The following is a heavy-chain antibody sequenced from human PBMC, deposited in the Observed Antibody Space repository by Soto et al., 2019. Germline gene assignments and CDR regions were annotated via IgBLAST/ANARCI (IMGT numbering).Heavy chain of an antibody. Sequence: PSVTLSLTCTVSGVSISSGDSYCSWIRQPPGKGLEWIGYIYYSGSTNYNPSLKSRVTISVDTSKNQFSLKLSSVTAADTAVYYCARHGREDSRGFYSWFDPWGQGTLVT. J-gene: IGHJ5*02. CDR1: GVSISSGDSY. CDR2: IYYSGST. V-gene: IGHV4-61*08. CDR3: ARHGREDSRGFYSWFDP. D-gene: IGHD3-22*01.